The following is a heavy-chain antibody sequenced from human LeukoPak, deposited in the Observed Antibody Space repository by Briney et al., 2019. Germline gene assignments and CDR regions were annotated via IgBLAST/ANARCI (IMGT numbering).Heavy chain of an antibody. J-gene: IGHJ3*02. Sequence: SETLSLTCTVSGGSISSSSYYWGWIRQPPGKGLEWIGSIYYSGSTYYNPSLKSRVTISVDTSKNQFSLKLSSVTAADTAVYYCARVRSVDTAIPGRAFDIWGQGTMVTVSS. V-gene: IGHV4-39*07. CDR2: IYYSGST. CDR1: GGSISSSSYY. CDR3: ARVRSVDTAIPGRAFDI. D-gene: IGHD5-18*01.